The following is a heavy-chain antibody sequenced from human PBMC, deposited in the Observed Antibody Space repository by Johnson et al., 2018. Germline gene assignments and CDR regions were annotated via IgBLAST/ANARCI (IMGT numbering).Heavy chain of an antibody. D-gene: IGHD4-11*01. CDR2: IWYDGSNK. V-gene: IGHV3-33*01. J-gene: IGHJ6*02. Sequence: QVQLVESGGGVVQPGRSLRLSCAASGFTFSKYGMHWVRQAPGKGLECVALIWYDGSNKYYADSVKGRFTISRDNSKNTLYLQMSGLRAEDTGMYYGGRDPSSNYADAMDVGGQGTTVTVSS. CDR1: GFTFSKYG. CDR3: GRDPSSNYADAMDV.